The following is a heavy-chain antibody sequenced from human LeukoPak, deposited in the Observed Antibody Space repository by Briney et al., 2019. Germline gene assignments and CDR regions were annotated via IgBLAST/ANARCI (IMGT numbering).Heavy chain of an antibody. D-gene: IGHD3-22*01. Sequence: PSETLSLTCTVSGGSISDYFWTWIRQPAGKGLEWIGRIYPSGSTNYNPSLRSRVTILVDKSKNQFSLKLNSVTAADTAVYFCVRDGNYYETTGVDAFDMWGQGTMVTVSS. J-gene: IGHJ3*02. CDR1: GGSISDYF. V-gene: IGHV4-4*07. CDR3: VRDGNYYETTGVDAFDM. CDR2: IYPSGST.